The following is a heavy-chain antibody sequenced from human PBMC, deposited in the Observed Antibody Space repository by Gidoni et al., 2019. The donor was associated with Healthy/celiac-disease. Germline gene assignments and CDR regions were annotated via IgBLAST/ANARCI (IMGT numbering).Heavy chain of an antibody. CDR2: SKWNGGST. CDR1: GSTFDGYG. J-gene: IGHJ4*02. V-gene: IGHV3-20*04. D-gene: IGHD3-10*01. CDR3: ARALTMVRGAIDY. Sequence: EVQLVESGGGVVRPGGSLRLSCAASGSTFDGYGMSWVRQAPGTGVEWVSGSKWNGGSTGYADSVKGRFTIARDNAKNALYLQMNSLRAEDTALYYCARALTMVRGAIDYWGQGTLVTVSS.